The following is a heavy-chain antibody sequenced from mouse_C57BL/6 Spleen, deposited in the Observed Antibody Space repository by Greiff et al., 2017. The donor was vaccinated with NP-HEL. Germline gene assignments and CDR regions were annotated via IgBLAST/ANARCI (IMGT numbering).Heavy chain of an antibody. CDR3: ARHEDGYYYGSPYFDY. V-gene: IGHV1-62-2*01. CDR1: GYTFTEYT. CDR2: FYPGSGSI. Sequence: QVQLKESGAELVKPGASVKLSCKASGYTFTEYTIHWVKQRSGQGLEWIGWFYPGSGSIKYNEKFKDKATLTADKSSSTVYMELSRLTSEDSAVYFCARHEDGYYYGSPYFDYWGQGTTLTVSS. J-gene: IGHJ2*01. D-gene: IGHD1-1*01.